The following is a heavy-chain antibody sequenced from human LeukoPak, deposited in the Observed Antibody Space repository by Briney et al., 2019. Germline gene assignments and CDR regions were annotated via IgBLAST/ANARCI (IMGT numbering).Heavy chain of an antibody. CDR3: ARPTKATADNSYHFDY. J-gene: IGHJ4*02. D-gene: IGHD1-1*01. CDR1: GYSFTNYW. Sequence: GESLKISCKGSGYSFTNYWIGWVRQMPGKGLEWMGTIYPGDSDTRYSPSLQGQVTISAAKSINTAYLQWSSLKASDTAVYYCARPTKATADNSYHFDYWGQGTLVTVSS. CDR2: IYPGDSDT. V-gene: IGHV5-51*01.